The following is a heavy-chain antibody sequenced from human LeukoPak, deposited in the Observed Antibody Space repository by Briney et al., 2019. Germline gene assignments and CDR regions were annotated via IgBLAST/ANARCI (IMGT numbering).Heavy chain of an antibody. V-gene: IGHV4-59*01. J-gene: IGHJ3*02. Sequence: SETLSLTCTGSGGSISSYYWSWLRQPPGKGLEWIGYIYYSGSTNYNPSLKSRVTISVATSKNQFSLKLSSVTAADTAVYYCARVGGDYDAFDIWGQGTMVTVSS. CDR2: IYYSGST. D-gene: IGHD5-12*01. CDR1: GGSISSYY. CDR3: ARVGGDYDAFDI.